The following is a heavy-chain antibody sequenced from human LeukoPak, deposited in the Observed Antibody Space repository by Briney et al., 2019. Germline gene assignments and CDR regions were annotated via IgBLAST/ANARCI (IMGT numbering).Heavy chain of an antibody. CDR3: AKDDRGNEAPFDY. V-gene: IGHV3-30*18. CDR2: ISYDGTNK. CDR1: GFTFSNYD. Sequence: PGRSLRLSCAASGFTFSNYDMHWVRQAPGKALEWVAVISYDGTNKYYADSVKGRFTISRDNSKNTLHLQMNSLRAEDTAVYYCAKDDRGNEAPFDYWGQGTLVTVSS. J-gene: IGHJ4*02.